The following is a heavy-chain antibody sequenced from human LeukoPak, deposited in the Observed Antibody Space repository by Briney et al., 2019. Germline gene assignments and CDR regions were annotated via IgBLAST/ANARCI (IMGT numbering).Heavy chain of an antibody. V-gene: IGHV3-20*04. Sequence: PGGSLRLSCAASGFSFDDYGMGWVRQAPGKGLEWVSRINWNGGSRGYAESVKGRFTISRDNAKKSLYLQMNSLRAEDTAVYYCARADWDTAMIDYWGQGTLVTVSS. CDR1: GFSFDDYG. D-gene: IGHD5-18*01. CDR2: INWNGGSR. CDR3: ARADWDTAMIDY. J-gene: IGHJ4*02.